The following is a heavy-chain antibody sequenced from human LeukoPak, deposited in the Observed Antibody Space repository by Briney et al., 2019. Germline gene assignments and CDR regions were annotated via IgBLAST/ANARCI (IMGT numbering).Heavy chain of an antibody. CDR2: IYYSGST. Sequence: SETLSLTCTVSGGSISSGGSYWSWIRQHPGKGLEWIGCIYYSGSTYYNPSLKSRVTISVDTSKNQFSLKLSSVTAADTAVYYCARASSDFWSGPYYYYGMDVWGQGTTATVSS. V-gene: IGHV4-31*03. CDR1: GGSISSGGSY. D-gene: IGHD3-3*01. CDR3: ARASSDFWSGPYYYYGMDV. J-gene: IGHJ6*02.